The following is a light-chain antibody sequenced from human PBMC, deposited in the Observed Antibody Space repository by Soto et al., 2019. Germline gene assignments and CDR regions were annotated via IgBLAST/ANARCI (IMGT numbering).Light chain of an antibody. Sequence: AIQMTQSPSSLSASVGDRVTITCRASQGIGTELGWYQLKPGKAPKLLVYGASTLQSGVLPRFSGSGSGTDFTLTIGSLQPDDFATYYCLQDFSYSRTFGQGTKV. CDR3: LQDFSYSRT. CDR2: GAS. CDR1: QGIGTE. J-gene: IGKJ1*01. V-gene: IGKV1-6*02.